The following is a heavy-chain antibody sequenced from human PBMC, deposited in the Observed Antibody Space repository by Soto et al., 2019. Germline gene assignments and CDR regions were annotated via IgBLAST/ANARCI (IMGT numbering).Heavy chain of an antibody. D-gene: IGHD6-13*01. CDR1: GGSISSGDYY. Sequence: QVQLQESGPGLVKPSQTLSLTCTVSGGSISSGDYYWSWIRQPPWKGLEWIGAIYYSGSTYYNPSLKSRVTLSVDTSKNQFSLKLNSVTAAATAVYYCASRHSSPYFDYWGQGTLVTVSS. CDR2: IYYSGST. V-gene: IGHV4-30-4*01. CDR3: ASRHSSPYFDY. J-gene: IGHJ4*02.